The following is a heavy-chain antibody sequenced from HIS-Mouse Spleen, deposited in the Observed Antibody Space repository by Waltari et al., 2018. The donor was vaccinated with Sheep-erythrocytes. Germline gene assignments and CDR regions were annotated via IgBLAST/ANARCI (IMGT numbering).Heavy chain of an antibody. D-gene: IGHD3-22*01. V-gene: IGHV4-39*01. Sequence: QLQLQESGPGLVKLSETLSLTCTVSGGSISSSSYYWGWIRQPPGKGLEWIGSIYYSGSTDNTPSLKSRVTISVDTSKNQFSLKLGSVTAADTAVYYCARLYYYDSSGYYFDYWGQGTLVTVSS. J-gene: IGHJ4*02. CDR1: GGSISSSSYY. CDR2: IYYSGST. CDR3: ARLYYYDSSGYYFDY.